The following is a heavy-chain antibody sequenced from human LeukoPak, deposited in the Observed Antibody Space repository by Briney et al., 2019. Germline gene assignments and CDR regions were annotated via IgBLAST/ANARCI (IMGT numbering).Heavy chain of an antibody. V-gene: IGHV3-48*01. CDR3: SWDHTGKEDI. Sequence: GGSLRLSCAASGFTFSSYSMNWVRQAPGKGLEWVSYISSSSSTIYYADSVKGRFTISRDNAKNSLYLQMNSLRADDTAVYYCSWDHTGKEDIWGQGTMVTVSS. J-gene: IGHJ3*02. CDR2: ISSSSSTI. CDR1: GFTFSSYS. D-gene: IGHD2-8*02.